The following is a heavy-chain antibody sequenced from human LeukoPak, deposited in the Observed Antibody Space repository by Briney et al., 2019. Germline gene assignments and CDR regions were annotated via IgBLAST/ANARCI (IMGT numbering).Heavy chain of an antibody. V-gene: IGHV4-59*01. CDR1: GGSISSYY. J-gene: IGHJ4*02. Sequence: SETLSLTCTVSGGSISSYYWSWIWQPPGKGLEWIGYIYYSGSTNYNPSLKSRVTISVDTSKNQFSLKLSSVTAADTAVYYCARVAYCGGDCYSFDYWGQGTLVTVSS. CDR2: IYYSGST. CDR3: ARVAYCGGDCYSFDY. D-gene: IGHD2-21*02.